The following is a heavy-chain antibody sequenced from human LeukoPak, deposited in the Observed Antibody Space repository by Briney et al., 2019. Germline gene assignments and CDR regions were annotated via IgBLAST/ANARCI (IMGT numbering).Heavy chain of an antibody. J-gene: IGHJ4*02. V-gene: IGHV1-2*02. CDR3: ARGKNYYDSSSLFGY. CDR2: INPNSGGT. Sequence: ASVKVSCKASGYTFTGYYMHWARQAPGQGLEWMGWINPNSGGTNYAQKFQGRVTMTRDTSISTAYMELSRLRSDDTAVYYCARGKNYYDSSSLFGYWGQGTLVTVSS. D-gene: IGHD3-22*01. CDR1: GYTFTGYY.